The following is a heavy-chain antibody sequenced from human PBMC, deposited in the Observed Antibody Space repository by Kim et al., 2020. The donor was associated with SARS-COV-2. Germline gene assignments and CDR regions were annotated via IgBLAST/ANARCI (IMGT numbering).Heavy chain of an antibody. D-gene: IGHD5-12*01. J-gene: IGHJ5*02. V-gene: IGHV3-7*01. Sequence: GGSLRLSCAASGFTFSSYWMSWVRQAPGKGLEWVANIKQDGSEKYYVDSVKGRFTISRDNAKNSLYLQMNSLRAEDTAVYYCARDEIVATPGGGWFDPWGQGTLVTVSS. CDR1: GFTFSSYW. CDR3: ARDEIVATPGGGWFDP. CDR2: IKQDGSEK.